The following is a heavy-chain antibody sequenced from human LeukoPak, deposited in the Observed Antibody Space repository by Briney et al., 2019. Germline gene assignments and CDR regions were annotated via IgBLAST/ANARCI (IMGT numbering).Heavy chain of an antibody. V-gene: IGHV4-38-2*02. CDR2: IYHSGST. D-gene: IGHD3-22*01. CDR3: AREERGATMIVVVITPSRYFDL. CDR1: GYSISSGYY. J-gene: IGHJ2*01. Sequence: SETLSLTCTVSGYSISSGYYWGWIRQPPGKGLEWIGSIYHSGSTYYNPSLKSRVTISVDTSKNQFSLKLSSVTAADTAVYYCAREERGATMIVVVITPSRYFDLWGRGTLVTVSS.